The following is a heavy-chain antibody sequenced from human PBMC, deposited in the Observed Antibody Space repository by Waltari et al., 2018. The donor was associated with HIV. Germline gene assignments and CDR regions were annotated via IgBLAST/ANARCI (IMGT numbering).Heavy chain of an antibody. V-gene: IGHV4-34*01. CDR2: INHSGST. CDR1: GGSFSGYY. Sequence: QVQLQQWGAGLLKPSETLSLTCAVYGGSFSGYYWSWIRQPPGKGLEWIGEINHSGSTNYNPSLKSRVTISVDTSKDQFSLKLSSVTAADTAVYYCARGLGVVAVHGTWFDPWGQGTLVTVSS. CDR3: ARGLGVVAVHGTWFDP. D-gene: IGHD2-15*01. J-gene: IGHJ5*02.